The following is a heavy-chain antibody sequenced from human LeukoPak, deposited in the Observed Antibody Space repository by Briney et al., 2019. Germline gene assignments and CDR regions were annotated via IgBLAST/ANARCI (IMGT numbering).Heavy chain of an antibody. J-gene: IGHJ5*02. CDR2: MNSDGTTT. CDR1: AYNFTAYW. CDR3: AVSNGGYGP. D-gene: IGHD5-12*01. V-gene: IGHV3-74*01. Sequence: GGSLRLSCGSTAYNFTAYWTHCVRKDLRQGLLWVARMNSDGTTTNYADSVKGRFTISRDNAKNTLFLQMNSLRAEDTAVYFCAVSNGGYGPWGQGALVSVSS.